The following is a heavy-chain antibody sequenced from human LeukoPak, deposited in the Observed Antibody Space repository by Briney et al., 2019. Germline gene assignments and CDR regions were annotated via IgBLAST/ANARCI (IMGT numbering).Heavy chain of an antibody. CDR1: GYTFTGYY. J-gene: IGHJ4*02. V-gene: IGHV1-2*06. CDR2: INPNSGGT. D-gene: IGHD2-15*01. CDR3: ARESSPSHCSGGSCYVDY. Sequence: ASVKVSCKASGYTFTGYYMHWVRQAPGQGREWMGRINPNSGGTNYAQKFQGRVTMTRDTSISTAYMELSRLRSDDTAVYYCARESSPSHCSGGSCYVDYWGQGTLVTVSS.